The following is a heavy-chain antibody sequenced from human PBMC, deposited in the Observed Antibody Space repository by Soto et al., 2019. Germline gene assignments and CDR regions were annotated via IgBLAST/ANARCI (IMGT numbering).Heavy chain of an antibody. V-gene: IGHV1-3*01. Sequence: ASVKVSCKASGYTFTSCAMHWVRQAPGQRLEWMGWINANSGSTKYSQKFQGRVTITRDTSTSTAYMKLSRLRSDDTAVYYCARGPYYDYIWGSYRYTAFDYWGQGTLVTVSS. CDR3: ARGPYYDYIWGSYRYTAFDY. CDR2: INANSGST. CDR1: GYTFTSCA. D-gene: IGHD3-16*02. J-gene: IGHJ4*02.